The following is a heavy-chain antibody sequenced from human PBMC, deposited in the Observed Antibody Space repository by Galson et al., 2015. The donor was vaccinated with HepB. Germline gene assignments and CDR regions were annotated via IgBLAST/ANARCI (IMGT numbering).Heavy chain of an antibody. J-gene: IGHJ3*01. CDR3: ARHNGAFDV. D-gene: IGHD2-8*01. CDR2: NNTNTGNP. V-gene: IGHV7-4-1*02. CDR1: RYTFTNYA. Sequence: SVKVSCKASRYTFTNYALNWVRQAPGQGLEWMGWNNTNTGNPTYAQGFTGRFVFSVDTSVSTAYLQISSLKAEDTAVYYCARHNGAFDVWGQGTMVTVSS.